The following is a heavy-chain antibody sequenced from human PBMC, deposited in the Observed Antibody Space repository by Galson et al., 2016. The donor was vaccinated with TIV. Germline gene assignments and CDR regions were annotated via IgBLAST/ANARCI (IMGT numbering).Heavy chain of an antibody. V-gene: IGHV3-7*03. D-gene: IGHD6-19*01. CDR3: AWGSGWLPDY. CDR1: GVSSSISF. Sequence: RLSCAASGVSSSISFMNWVRQAPGTGLEWVAIIKGDGSDELYVDSVKGRFTISRDNARNSVYLQMNSLRAEDTAVYYCAWGSGWLPDYWGQGTLVTVAS. CDR2: IKGDGSDE. J-gene: IGHJ4*02.